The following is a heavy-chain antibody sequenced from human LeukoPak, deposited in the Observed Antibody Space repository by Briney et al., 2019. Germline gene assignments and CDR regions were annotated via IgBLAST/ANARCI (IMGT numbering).Heavy chain of an antibody. V-gene: IGHV3-7*01. CDR3: ARFGYVAAVDV. CDR1: GFSFSAYW. D-gene: IGHD2-15*01. Sequence: GGSLRLSCAASGFSFSAYWMKWVRQAPGRGREWVANINPAGSETYYVDTVKGRFSISRDNATNLVYLQMNSLRAEDTAVYHCARFGYVAAVDVWGQGTPVTVSS. J-gene: IGHJ4*02. CDR2: INPAGSET.